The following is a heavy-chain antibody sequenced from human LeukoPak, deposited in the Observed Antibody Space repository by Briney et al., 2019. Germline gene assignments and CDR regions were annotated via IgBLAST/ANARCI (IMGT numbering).Heavy chain of an antibody. J-gene: IGHJ4*02. CDR3: AKGPVYCSGGSCIMTGFDH. CDR2: ISGSGGST. V-gene: IGHV3-23*01. D-gene: IGHD2-15*01. CDR1: GFTFSSYA. Sequence: GGSLRLSCAASGFTFSSYAMSWVRQAPGKGLEWVSAISGSGGSTYYADSVKGRFTISRDNSKNTLYLQMNSLRAEDTAVYYCAKGPVYCSGGSCIMTGFDHWGQGTLVTVSS.